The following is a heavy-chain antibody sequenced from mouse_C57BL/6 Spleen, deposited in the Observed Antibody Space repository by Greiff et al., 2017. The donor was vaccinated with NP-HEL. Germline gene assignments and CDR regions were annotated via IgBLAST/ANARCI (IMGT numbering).Heavy chain of an antibody. V-gene: IGHV5-4*01. CDR2: ISDGGSYT. CDR3: ARENYGSSPTAWFAY. D-gene: IGHD1-1*01. Sequence: EVQGVESGGGLVKPGGSLKLSCAASGFTFSSYAMSWVRQTPEKRLEWVATISDGGSYTYYPDNVKGRFTISRDNAKNNLYLQMSHLKSEDTAMYYCARENYGSSPTAWFAYWGQGTLVTVSA. J-gene: IGHJ3*01. CDR1: GFTFSSYA.